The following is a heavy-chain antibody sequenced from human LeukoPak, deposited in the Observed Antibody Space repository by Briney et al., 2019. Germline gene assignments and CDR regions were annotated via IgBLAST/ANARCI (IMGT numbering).Heavy chain of an antibody. J-gene: IGHJ4*02. Sequence: GGSLRLSCAASGFTFSSYAMSWVRQAPGKGLEWVSAISGSGGSTYYADSVKSRFTISRDNSKNTLYLQMNSLRAEDTAVYYCAKDLGSSSWYPPSDSNDYWGQGTLVTVSS. CDR2: ISGSGGST. CDR1: GFTFSSYA. CDR3: AKDLGSSSWYPPSDSNDY. V-gene: IGHV3-23*01. D-gene: IGHD6-13*01.